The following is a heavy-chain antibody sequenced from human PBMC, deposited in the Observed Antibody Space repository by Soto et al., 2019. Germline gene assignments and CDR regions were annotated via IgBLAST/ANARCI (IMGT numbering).Heavy chain of an antibody. D-gene: IGHD3-22*01. CDR2: INPDTGST. CDR1: GYSFTSYR. V-gene: IGHV1-46*01. CDR3: ASELIYYAGSGTKWFDP. J-gene: IGHJ5*02. Sequence: QVQLVQSGAEVKKPGASVKVSCKASGYSFTSYRMHWVRQAPGQGLEWMGIINPDTGSTTYAQKFQGRVPMTRDTSTRKVFMELRSLRSEDTAVYYCASELIYYAGSGTKWFDPWGQGTLVTVSS.